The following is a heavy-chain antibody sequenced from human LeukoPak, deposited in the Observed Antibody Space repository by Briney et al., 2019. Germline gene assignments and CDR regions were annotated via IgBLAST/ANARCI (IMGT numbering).Heavy chain of an antibody. Sequence: SVKVSCKASGGTFSSYAISWVRQAPGQGLEWMGGIIPIFGTANYAQKLQGRVTMTTDTSTSTAYMELRSLRSDDTAVYYCAREGGLLWFGELLYTKNYFDYWGQGTLVTVSS. CDR3: AREGGLLWFGELLYTKNYFDY. D-gene: IGHD3-10*01. V-gene: IGHV1-69*05. J-gene: IGHJ4*02. CDR2: IIPIFGTA. CDR1: GGTFSSYA.